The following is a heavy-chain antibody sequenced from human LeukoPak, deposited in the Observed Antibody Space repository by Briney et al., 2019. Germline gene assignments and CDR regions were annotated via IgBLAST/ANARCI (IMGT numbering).Heavy chain of an antibody. CDR1: GLTVSSNY. V-gene: IGHV3-53*01. CDR3: ARDRDISGYIFDY. Sequence: KAGGSLRLSCAASGLTVSSNYMRWVRQAPGKGLEWVSVIYSGGATYYADSVKGRFTISRDSSKNTVYLQMNSLRVEDTALYYCARDRDISGYIFDYWGRGTLVTVSS. CDR2: IYSGGAT. D-gene: IGHD3-22*01. J-gene: IGHJ4*02.